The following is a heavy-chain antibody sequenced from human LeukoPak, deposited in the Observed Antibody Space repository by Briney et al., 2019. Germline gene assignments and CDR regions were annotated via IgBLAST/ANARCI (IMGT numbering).Heavy chain of an antibody. CDR2: INTDGSST. J-gene: IGHJ5*02. D-gene: IGHD3-3*01. V-gene: IGHV3-74*01. CDR1: GFTFSSYW. CDR3: AREEAYYDFWSGYYPQGWFDP. Sequence: TGGSLRLSCAASGFTFSSYWMHWVRQAPGKGLVWVSRINTDGSSTSYADSVKGRFTISRDNAKNTLYLQMNSLRAEDTAVYYCAREEAYYDFWSGYYPQGWFDPWGQGTLVTVSS.